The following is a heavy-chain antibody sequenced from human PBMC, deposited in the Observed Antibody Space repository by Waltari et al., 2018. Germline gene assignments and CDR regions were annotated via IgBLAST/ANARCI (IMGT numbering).Heavy chain of an antibody. D-gene: IGHD6-13*01. Sequence: QVQLQESGPGLVKPSETLSLTCDVSGFSVDRGYFWGWIRQPPGKGLEWIGTIFHTGCTYYPPSLRGRGTMSVDTSKNQFSLNLSSVTAADTALYYCARAPGVAAASYFDYWGQGILVTVSS. V-gene: IGHV4-38-2*01. CDR2: IFHTGCT. CDR3: ARAPGVAAASYFDY. CDR1: GFSVDRGYF. J-gene: IGHJ4*02.